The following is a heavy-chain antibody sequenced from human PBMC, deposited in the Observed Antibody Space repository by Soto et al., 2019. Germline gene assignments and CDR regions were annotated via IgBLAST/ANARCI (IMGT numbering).Heavy chain of an antibody. CDR1: GGTFSTYA. CDR2: IIPMFGTA. D-gene: IGHD5-18*01. V-gene: IGHV1-69*12. CDR3: ASGIQLWLRRINNGYSG. Sequence: QVQLVQSGAEVKKPESSVKVSCKAPGGTFSTYAISWVRQAPGQGLEWMGGIIPMFGTANYAQRFQDRVKITADESTNKVDMELSSLRSEDTAVYFCASGIQLWLRRINNGYSGWGKGTLVTVSS. J-gene: IGHJ4*02.